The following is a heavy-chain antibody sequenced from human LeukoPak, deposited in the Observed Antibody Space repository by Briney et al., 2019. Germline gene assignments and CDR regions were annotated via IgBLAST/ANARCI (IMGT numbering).Heavy chain of an antibody. CDR3: ARANRGYYGSGSYPDY. Sequence: GASVKVSCKASGYTFTSYDINCVRQATGQGLEWMGWMNPNSGNTGYAQKFQGRVTMTRNTSISTAYMELSSLRSEDTAVYYCARANRGYYGSGSYPDYWGQGTLVTVSS. D-gene: IGHD3-10*01. J-gene: IGHJ4*02. CDR1: GYTFTSYD. V-gene: IGHV1-8*01. CDR2: MNPNSGNT.